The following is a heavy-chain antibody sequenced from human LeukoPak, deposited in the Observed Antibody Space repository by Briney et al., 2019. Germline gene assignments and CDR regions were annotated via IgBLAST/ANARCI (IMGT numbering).Heavy chain of an antibody. CDR2: INPSGGST. V-gene: IGHV1-46*01. J-gene: IGHJ3*02. CDR1: GYTFTSYY. CDR3: ARDPDYGGNSVARGAFDI. Sequence: ASVKVSCKASGYTFTSYYMHWVRQAPGQGLEWMGIINPSGGSTSYAQKFQGRVTMTRDTSTSTVHMELSSLRSEDTAVYYCARDPDYGGNSVARGAFDIWGQGTMVTVSS. D-gene: IGHD4-23*01.